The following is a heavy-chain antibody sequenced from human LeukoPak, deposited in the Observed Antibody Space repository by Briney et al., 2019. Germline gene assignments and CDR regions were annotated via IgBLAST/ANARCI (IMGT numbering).Heavy chain of an antibody. Sequence: GGSLRLSCAASGFTFSTYAMSWVRQAPGKGLEWVSAISGSGGSPYYADSVKGRFTISRDNPKNTLYLQMNSLRAEDTAVYHCAKGVGIYYYYGMDVWGQGTTVTVSS. D-gene: IGHD2-15*01. V-gene: IGHV3-23*01. J-gene: IGHJ6*02. CDR2: ISGSGGSP. CDR3: AKGVGIYYYYGMDV. CDR1: GFTFSTYA.